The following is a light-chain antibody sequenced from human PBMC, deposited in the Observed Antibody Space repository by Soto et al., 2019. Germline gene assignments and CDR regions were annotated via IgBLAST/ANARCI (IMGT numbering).Light chain of an antibody. CDR3: SSYASSNNPVV. Sequence: QSALTQPPSASGSPGQSVTISCTGTSSDVGGYNYVSWYQQHPGTAPKLIIYEVNKRPSGVPDRLSGSKSGNAASLTVSGLQTEDEADYYCSSYASSNNPVVFGGGTKLTVL. V-gene: IGLV2-8*01. J-gene: IGLJ3*02. CDR2: EVN. CDR1: SSDVGGYNY.